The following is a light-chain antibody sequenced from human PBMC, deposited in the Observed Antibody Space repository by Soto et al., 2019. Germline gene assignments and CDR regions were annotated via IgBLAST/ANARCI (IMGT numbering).Light chain of an antibody. CDR1: SNDVGGYNF. V-gene: IGLV2-14*01. J-gene: IGLJ2*01. Sequence: QSALTQPASVSGSPGQSITISCTGSSNDVGGYNFVSWYQQHPGKAPKLMIYAVSNRPSGVSKRFSGSKSGNTASLTISGLHTEDEADYYCSSYTSSSTLVFGGGTQLTVL. CDR3: SSYTSSSTLV. CDR2: AVS.